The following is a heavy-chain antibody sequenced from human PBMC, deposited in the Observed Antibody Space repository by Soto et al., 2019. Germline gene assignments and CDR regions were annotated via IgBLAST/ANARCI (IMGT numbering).Heavy chain of an antibody. CDR3: TTGLYGSGSSGGMDV. CDR2: IKSKTDGGTT. D-gene: IGHD3-10*01. CDR1: GFTFSNAW. J-gene: IGHJ6*02. Sequence: EVQLVESGGGLVKPGGSLRLSCAAFGFTFSNAWMSWVRQAPGKGLEWVGRIKSKTDGGTTDYAAPVKGRFTISRDDSKNTLYLQMNSLKTEDTAVYYCTTGLYGSGSSGGMDVWGQGTTVTVSS. V-gene: IGHV3-15*01.